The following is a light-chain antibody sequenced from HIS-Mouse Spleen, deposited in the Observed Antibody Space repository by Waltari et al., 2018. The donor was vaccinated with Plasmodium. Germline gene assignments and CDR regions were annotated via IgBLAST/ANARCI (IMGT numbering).Light chain of an antibody. Sequence: YELTQPPSVSVSPAQTASNTCTGDASPNNYRSWYQQKPGQAPVLVIYKDSEMPSGIPERFSGSSSGTTVTLTISGVQAEDEADYYCQSADSSGTPNWVFGGGTKLTVL. CDR1: ASPNNY. V-gene: IGLV3-25*03. CDR2: KDS. J-gene: IGLJ3*02. CDR3: QSADSSGTPNWV.